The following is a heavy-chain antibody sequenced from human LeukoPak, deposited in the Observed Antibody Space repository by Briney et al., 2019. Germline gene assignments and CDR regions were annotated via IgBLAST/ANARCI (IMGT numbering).Heavy chain of an antibody. V-gene: IGHV3-30*03. Sequence: GGSLSLSFAASGFTVSSNYMSWVRQAPGKGLEWVAVISYDGRGKYYADSGKGRFTISRDNSKSTLYLQMNSLRGEDTAVYYCARGLPPIDYYFDYWGQGTLVTVSS. J-gene: IGHJ4*02. CDR3: ARGLPPIDYYFDY. D-gene: IGHD3-3*01. CDR1: GFTVSSNY. CDR2: ISYDGRGK.